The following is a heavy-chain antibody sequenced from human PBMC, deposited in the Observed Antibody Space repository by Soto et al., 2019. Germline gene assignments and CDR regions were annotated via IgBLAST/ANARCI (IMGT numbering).Heavy chain of an antibody. CDR2: IMPIIGTA. J-gene: IGHJ4*02. Sequence: QVQLVQSGAEVKKPGSSVKVSCKASGGTFSSHVFNWVRQAPGQGLEWMGGIMPIIGTANYAQKFQGRVTITADESTSTAYMELSSLRPEGTAVYYCARDLEFRDGNISHLDYWGQGTLVTVSS. CDR3: ARDLEFRDGNISHLDY. CDR1: GGTFSSHV. D-gene: IGHD3-10*01. V-gene: IGHV1-69*01.